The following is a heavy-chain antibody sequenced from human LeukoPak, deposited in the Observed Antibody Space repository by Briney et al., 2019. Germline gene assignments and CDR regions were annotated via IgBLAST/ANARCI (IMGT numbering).Heavy chain of an antibody. D-gene: IGHD3-10*01. V-gene: IGHV3-64D*06. CDR2: ISSNGGST. Sequence: GGSLRLSCSASGFTFSNYAMHWVRQAPGKGLEYVSSISSNGGSTYYADSVKGRFTISRDNSKNTLYLQMRSLRAEDTAVYYCVSPSYGSGSYELDYWGQGTLVTVSS. J-gene: IGHJ4*02. CDR1: GFTFSNYA. CDR3: VSPSYGSGSYELDY.